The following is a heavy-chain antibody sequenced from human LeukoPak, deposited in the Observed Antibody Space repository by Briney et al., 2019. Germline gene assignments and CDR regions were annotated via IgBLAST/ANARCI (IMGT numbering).Heavy chain of an antibody. J-gene: IGHJ6*02. D-gene: IGHD5-12*01. Sequence: GGSLDSSVAAPGSTFGSIPWSWFGQAPGKGWGGVPAISGSGGSTYYADSVKGRFTISRDNSKNTLYLQMNSLRAEDTAVYYCAKDMGGYVDHGMDVWGQGTTVTVSS. CDR3: AKDMGGYVDHGMDV. CDR2: ISGSGGST. V-gene: IGHV3-23*01. CDR1: GSTFGSIP.